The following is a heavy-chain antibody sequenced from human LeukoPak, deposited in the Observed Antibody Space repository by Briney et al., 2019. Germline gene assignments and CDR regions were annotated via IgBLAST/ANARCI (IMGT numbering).Heavy chain of an antibody. J-gene: IGHJ4*02. CDR1: GGSFSGYY. V-gene: IGHV4-34*01. Sequence: KPSETLSLTCAVYGGSFSGYYWSWIRQPPGKGLEWIGEINHSGSTNYNPSLKSRVTISVDTSKNQFSLKLSSVTAADTAAYYCAARQRRGYSYGPYYFDYWGQGTLVTVSS. CDR3: AARQRRGYSYGPYYFDY. CDR2: INHSGST. D-gene: IGHD5-18*01.